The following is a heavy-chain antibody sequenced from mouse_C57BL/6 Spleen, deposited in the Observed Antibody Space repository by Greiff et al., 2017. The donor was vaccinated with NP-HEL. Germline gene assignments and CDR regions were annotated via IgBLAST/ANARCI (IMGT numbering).Heavy chain of an antibody. CDR3: ARHEGLSYYFDY. V-gene: IGHV1-62-2*01. D-gene: IGHD1-2*01. CDR2: FYPGSGSI. Sequence: QVQLQQSGAELVKPGASVKLSCKASGYTFTAYTIHWVKQRSGQGLEWIGWFYPGSGSIKYNEKFKDKATLTADKSSSPVYMELSRLTSEDSAVYFGARHEGLSYYFDYWGKGTTLTVSS. J-gene: IGHJ2*01. CDR1: GYTFTAYT.